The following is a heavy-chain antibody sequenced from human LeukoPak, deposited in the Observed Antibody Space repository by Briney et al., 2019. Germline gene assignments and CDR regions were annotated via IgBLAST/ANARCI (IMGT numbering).Heavy chain of an antibody. J-gene: IGHJ5*02. Sequence: PSETLSLTCAVYGGSFSGYYWSWIRQPPGKGLEWIGEINHSGSTNYNPSLKSRVTISVDTSKDQFSLKLSSVTAADTAVYYCARGHPPYGSWGQGTLATVSS. CDR2: INHSGST. V-gene: IGHV4-34*01. CDR1: GGSFSGYY. CDR3: ARGHPPYGS. D-gene: IGHD3-10*01.